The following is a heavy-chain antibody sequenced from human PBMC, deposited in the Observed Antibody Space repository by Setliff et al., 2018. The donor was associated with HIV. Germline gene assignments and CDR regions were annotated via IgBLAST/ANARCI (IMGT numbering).Heavy chain of an antibody. V-gene: IGHV4-59*01. J-gene: IGHJ2*01. CDR1: GGSISSYY. CDR3: AREVGYFDF. Sequence: PSETLSLTCTVSGGSISSYYWSWIRQPPGKGLEWIGYIYYSGSTNYNPSLKSRVTISVDTSKNQFSLKLNSVTAADTAVYYCAREVGYFDFWGRGTLVTVSS. D-gene: IGHD1-26*01. CDR2: IYYSGST.